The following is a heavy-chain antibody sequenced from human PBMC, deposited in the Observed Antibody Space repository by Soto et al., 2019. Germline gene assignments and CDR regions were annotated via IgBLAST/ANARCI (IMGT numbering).Heavy chain of an antibody. CDR3: ARDILTGGFDY. V-gene: IGHV4-31*03. CDR1: GGSISSGGYY. J-gene: IGHJ4*02. D-gene: IGHD3-9*01. CDR2: IYYSGST. Sequence: SETLSLTCTVSGGSISSGGYYWSWIRQHPGKGLEWIGYIYYSGSTYYNPSLKSRVTISVDTSKNQFSLKLSSVTAADTAVYYCARDILTGGFDYWGQGTLVTVSS.